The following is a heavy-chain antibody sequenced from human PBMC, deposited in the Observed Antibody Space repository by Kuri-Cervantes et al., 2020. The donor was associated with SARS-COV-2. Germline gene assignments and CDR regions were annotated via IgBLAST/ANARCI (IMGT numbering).Heavy chain of an antibody. J-gene: IGHJ4*02. CDR3: AAAVGFFDY. V-gene: IGHV4-34*01. CDR1: GGSFSGYH. D-gene: IGHD6-13*01. Sequence: SQTLSLTCAVYGGSFSGYHWTWIRQPPGKGLEWIGEIDQSGRTNYNPSLKSRVTISVDTSKHQFSLRLGSLTAADTAIYYCAAAVGFFDYWGQGTLVTVSS. CDR2: IDQSGRT.